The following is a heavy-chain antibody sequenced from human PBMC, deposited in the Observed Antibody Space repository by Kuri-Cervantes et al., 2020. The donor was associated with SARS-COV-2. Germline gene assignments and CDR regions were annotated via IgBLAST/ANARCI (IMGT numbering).Heavy chain of an antibody. CDR3: AREEGANSFDS. CDR1: GYSFSNYY. J-gene: IGHJ4*02. Sequence: GESLKISCKASGYSFSNYYIAWVRQVPGKGLEWMGIIYPGDSKTKYNPSFQSQVTISADKSITTAFLQWTSLKASDTASYYCAREEGANSFDSWGQGTLVTVSS. V-gene: IGHV5-51*01. D-gene: IGHD1-26*01. CDR2: IYPGDSKT.